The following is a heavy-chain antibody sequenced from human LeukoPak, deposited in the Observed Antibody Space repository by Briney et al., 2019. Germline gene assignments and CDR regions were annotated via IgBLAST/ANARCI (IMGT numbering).Heavy chain of an antibody. CDR3: ARKGSGWYYGWFDP. V-gene: IGHV4-38-2*01. CDR1: GYSISSGYY. CDR2: IYHSGST. J-gene: IGHJ5*02. D-gene: IGHD6-19*01. Sequence: SETLSLTCAVSGYSISSGYYWGWIRQPPGKGVEWIGGIYHSGSTYYNPSLKSRVAISVDTSKNQFSLKLSSVTAADTAVYYCARKGSGWYYGWFDPWGQGTLVTVSS.